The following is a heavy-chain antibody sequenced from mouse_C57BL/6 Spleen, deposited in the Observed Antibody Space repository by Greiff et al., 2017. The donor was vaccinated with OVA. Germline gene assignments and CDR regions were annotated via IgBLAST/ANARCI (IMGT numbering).Heavy chain of an antibody. CDR3: ASYGSSYRYFDV. V-gene: IGHV14-2*01. CDR2: IDPEDGET. Sequence: DVQLQESVAELVRPGASVKLSCTASGFNIKNTYMHWVKQRPEQGLEWIGRIDPEDGETKYAPKFQGKATITADTSSNTAYLQLSSLTSEDTAVYYCASYGSSYRYFDVWGTGTTVTVSS. D-gene: IGHD1-1*01. J-gene: IGHJ1*03. CDR1: GFNIKNTY.